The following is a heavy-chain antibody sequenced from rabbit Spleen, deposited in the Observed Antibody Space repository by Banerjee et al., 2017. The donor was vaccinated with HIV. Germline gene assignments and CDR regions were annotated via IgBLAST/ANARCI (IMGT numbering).Heavy chain of an antibody. V-gene: IGHV1S45*01. CDR1: GISFGISDY. CDR2: IDAGSSGFT. D-gene: IGHD8-1*01. J-gene: IGHJ6*01. Sequence: QQQLEESGGGLVKPGGTLTLTCKASGISFGISDYMCWVRQAPGKGLEWIACIDAGSSGFTYHASWAKGRFTISKTSSTTVTLQMTSLTVADTATYFCARDTGSSFSTYGMDLWGPGTLVTVS. CDR3: ARDTGSSFSTYGMDL.